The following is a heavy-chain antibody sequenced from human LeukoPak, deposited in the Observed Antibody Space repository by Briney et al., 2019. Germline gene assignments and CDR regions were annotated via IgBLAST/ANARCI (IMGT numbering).Heavy chain of an antibody. J-gene: IGHJ4*02. V-gene: IGHV4-30-4*01. D-gene: IGHD2-15*01. CDR2: IYHSGGT. Sequence: SQTLSLTCTVSGGSVSSGDYYWSWIRQPPGKGLEWIGYIYHSGGTYYNPPLKSRVTMSVDTSKNQFSLKLTSVTAADTAVYYCARVTCSGGSCYSFDYWGQGTLVTVSS. CDR3: ARVTCSGGSCYSFDY. CDR1: GGSVSSGDYY.